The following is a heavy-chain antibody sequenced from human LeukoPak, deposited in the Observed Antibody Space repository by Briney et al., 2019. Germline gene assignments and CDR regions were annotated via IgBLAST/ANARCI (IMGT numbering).Heavy chain of an antibody. CDR3: AREVEEVGATYYFDY. CDR1: GGSISSGSYY. V-gene: IGHV4-61*02. D-gene: IGHD1-26*01. Sequence: SETLSLTCSVSGGSISSGSYYWSWIRQPAGTGLEWIGRIYTSGSTNYNPSLKSRVTISVDTSKNQFSLKLSSVTAADTAVYYCAREVEEVGATYYFDYWGQGTLVTVSS. CDR2: IYTSGST. J-gene: IGHJ4*02.